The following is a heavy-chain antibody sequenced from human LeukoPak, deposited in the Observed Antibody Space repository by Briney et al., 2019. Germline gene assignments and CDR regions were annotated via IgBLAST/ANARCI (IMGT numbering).Heavy chain of an antibody. Sequence: PSETLSLTCTVSGGSISSGSYYWNWIRQPAGKGLEWIGRIYTSGSTNYNPSLRSRVTISVDTSKNQFSLKLSSVTAADTAVYYCAREGGSRLPPFYYYYMDVWGKGTTVTVSS. CDR3: AREGGSRLPPFYYYYMDV. CDR2: IYTSGST. CDR1: GGSISSGSYY. J-gene: IGHJ6*03. D-gene: IGHD1-26*01. V-gene: IGHV4-61*02.